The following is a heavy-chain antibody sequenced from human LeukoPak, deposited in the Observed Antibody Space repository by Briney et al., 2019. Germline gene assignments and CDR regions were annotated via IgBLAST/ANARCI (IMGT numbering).Heavy chain of an antibody. V-gene: IGHV3-21*01. D-gene: IGHD1-26*01. Sequence: GGSLRLSCAASGFTFSTYTMNWVRQAPGKGLEWVSSISRGSTYIYYADSVKGRFTISRDNAKNSLYLQMNSLRAEDTAVYYCARDTQWAFDYWGQGILVTVSS. CDR1: GFTFSTYT. J-gene: IGHJ4*02. CDR3: ARDTQWAFDY. CDR2: ISRGSTYI.